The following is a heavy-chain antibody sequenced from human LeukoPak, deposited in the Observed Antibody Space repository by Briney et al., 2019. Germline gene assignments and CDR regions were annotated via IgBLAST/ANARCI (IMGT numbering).Heavy chain of an antibody. Sequence: PGESLQISCQGSGHSFTSYWIGWVRQMPGKGLEWMGIIYPGDSDTRYSPSFQGQVTISADRSISTAYLQWSSLKASDTAMYYCASSESDYYYYGMDVWGQGTTVTVSS. CDR2: IYPGDSDT. CDR1: GHSFTSYW. J-gene: IGHJ6*02. V-gene: IGHV5-51*01. CDR3: ASSESDYYYYGMDV.